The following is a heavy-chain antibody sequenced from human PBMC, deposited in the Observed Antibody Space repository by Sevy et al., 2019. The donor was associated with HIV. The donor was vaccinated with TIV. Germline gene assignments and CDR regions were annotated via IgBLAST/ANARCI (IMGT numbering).Heavy chain of an antibody. CDR3: ARVRYNYGSYYFDY. J-gene: IGHJ4*02. CDR2: ISSGGSNK. Sequence: GGSLRLSCAASTFTFSDYYMTWIRQAPGKGLEWVSHISSGGSNKYYGDSVKGRFTISRDNAKNSLYLQMNSLRVEDTALYYCARVRYNYGSYYFDYWGQGTLVTVSS. V-gene: IGHV3-11*01. D-gene: IGHD5-18*01. CDR1: TFTFSDYY.